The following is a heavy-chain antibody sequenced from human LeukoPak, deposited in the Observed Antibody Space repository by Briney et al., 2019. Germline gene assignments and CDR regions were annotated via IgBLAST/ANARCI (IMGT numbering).Heavy chain of an antibody. CDR1: GGTFSSYA. CDR3: ATSTHYYGSGALDP. D-gene: IGHD3-10*01. CDR2: INPNSGGT. V-gene: IGHV1-8*02. Sequence: ASVKVSCKASGGTFSSYAISWVRQAPGQGLEWMGWINPNSGGTNYAQKFQGRVTMTRDTSTSTVYMELSSLRSEDTAVYYCATSTHYYGSGALDPWGQGALVTVSS. J-gene: IGHJ5*02.